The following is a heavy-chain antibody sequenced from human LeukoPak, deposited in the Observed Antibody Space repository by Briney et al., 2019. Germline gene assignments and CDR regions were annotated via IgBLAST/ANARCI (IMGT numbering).Heavy chain of an antibody. J-gene: IGHJ4*02. CDR3: AREVSTDYVWGSFFSGATGFDY. CDR2: IYYSGST. Sequence: SETLSLTCTVSGGSISSSSYYWGWIRQPPGKGLEWIGSIYYSGSTYYNPSLKSRVTISVDTSKNQFSLKLSSVTAADTAVYYCAREVSTDYVWGSFFSGATGFDYWGQGTLVTVSS. V-gene: IGHV4-39*07. D-gene: IGHD3-16*01. CDR1: GGSISSSSYY.